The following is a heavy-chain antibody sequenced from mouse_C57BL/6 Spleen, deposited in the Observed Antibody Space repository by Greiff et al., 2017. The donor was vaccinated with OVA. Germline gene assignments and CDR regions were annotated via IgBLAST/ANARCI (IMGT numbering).Heavy chain of an antibody. CDR3: ARYGSSPAWFAY. CDR2: IYPGSGST. Sequence: VQLVESGAELVKPGASVKMSCKASGYTFTSYWITWVKQRPGQGLEWIGDIYPGSGSTNYNEKFKSKATLTVDTSSSTAYMQLSSLTSEDSAVYYCARYGSSPAWFAYWGQGTLVTVSA. J-gene: IGHJ3*01. CDR1: GYTFTSYW. V-gene: IGHV1-55*01. D-gene: IGHD1-1*02.